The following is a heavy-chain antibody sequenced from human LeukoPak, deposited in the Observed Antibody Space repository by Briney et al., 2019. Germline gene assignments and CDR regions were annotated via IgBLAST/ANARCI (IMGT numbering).Heavy chain of an antibody. V-gene: IGHV3-33*08. J-gene: IGHJ5*02. CDR2: IFFDGTTK. D-gene: IGHD3-10*01. Sequence: GGSLRLSCAASGFTFSSYGMHWVRQAPGKGLEWVGVIFFDGTTKYYADSVKGRFTISRDNAKNSLFLQMNSLRAEDTAVYYCARGAEYDGSGSYYDGNWFDPWGQGTLVTVSS. CDR1: GFTFSSYG. CDR3: ARGAEYDGSGSYYDGNWFDP.